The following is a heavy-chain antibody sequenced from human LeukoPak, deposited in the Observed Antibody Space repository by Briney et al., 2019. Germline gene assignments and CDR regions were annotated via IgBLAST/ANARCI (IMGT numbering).Heavy chain of an antibody. J-gene: IGHJ6*02. CDR3: ARRNYYYYGMDV. CDR2: INPSGGST. CDR1: GYTFTSYY. V-gene: IGHV1-46*01. Sequence: ASVKVSCKAPGYTFTSYYMHWVRQAPGQGLEWMGIINPSGGSTSYAQKFQGRVTMTRDTSTSTVYMEVSSLRSEDTAVYYCARRNYYYYGMDVWGQGTTVTVSS.